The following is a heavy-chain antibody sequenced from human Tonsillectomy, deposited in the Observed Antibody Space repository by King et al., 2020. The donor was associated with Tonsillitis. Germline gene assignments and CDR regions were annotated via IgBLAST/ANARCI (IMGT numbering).Heavy chain of an antibody. J-gene: IGHJ4*02. Sequence: VQLVESGAEVKKPGESLKITCKGSGYNFTNHWIGWVRQMPGEGLEWMGIIHPGDSDTRYSPSFQGQVTISADKSISTAYLQWSSLKASDTAMYYCARLPPYGSGSYFNPFDYWGQGTLVTVSS. CDR1: GYNFTNHW. D-gene: IGHD3-10*01. CDR2: IHPGDSDT. V-gene: IGHV5-51*01. CDR3: ARLPPYGSGSYFNPFDY.